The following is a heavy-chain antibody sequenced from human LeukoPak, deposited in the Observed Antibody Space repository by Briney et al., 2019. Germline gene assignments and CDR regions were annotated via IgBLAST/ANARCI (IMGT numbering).Heavy chain of an antibody. CDR2: ISSSSSYI. CDR3: ARPVVQQLEAYYFDY. J-gene: IGHJ4*02. Sequence: GGSLRLSCAASGFTFSDYYMSWIRQAPGKGLEWVSSISSSSSYIYYADSVKGRFTISRDNSKNTLYLQMNSLRAEDTAVYYCARPVVQQLEAYYFDYWGQGTLVTVSS. V-gene: IGHV3-11*06. CDR1: GFTFSDYY. D-gene: IGHD6-6*01.